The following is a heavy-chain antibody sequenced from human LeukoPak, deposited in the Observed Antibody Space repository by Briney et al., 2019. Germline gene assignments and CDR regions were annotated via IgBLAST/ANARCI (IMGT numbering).Heavy chain of an antibody. CDR3: ARENMYDSSDYYGWSGYYDH. J-gene: IGHJ4*02. CDR2: IKQDGSEK. V-gene: IGHV3-7*01. Sequence: GGSLRLSCAASGFTFSSFWMSWVHHAPGKGPEWVANIKQDGSEKYYVDSVKGRFTISRDNAKNSLYLQMNSLRAEDTAISYCARENMYDSSDYYGWSGYYDHWGQGTLVTVSS. D-gene: IGHD3-22*01. CDR1: GFTFSSFW.